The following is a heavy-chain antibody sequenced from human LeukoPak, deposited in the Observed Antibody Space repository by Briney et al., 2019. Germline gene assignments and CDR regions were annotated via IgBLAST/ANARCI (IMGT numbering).Heavy chain of an antibody. D-gene: IGHD2-21*01. J-gene: IGHJ6*03. V-gene: IGHV1-8*01. CDR3: ARGVMTYYYMDV. Sequence: ASVKVSCKASGYTFTSYDINWVRQATGRGVEWMGWMNPNSGNTGYAQKFQGRVTMTRNTSISTAYMELSSLRSEDTAVYYCARGVMTYYYMDVWGKGTTVTVSS. CDR2: MNPNSGNT. CDR1: GYTFTSYD.